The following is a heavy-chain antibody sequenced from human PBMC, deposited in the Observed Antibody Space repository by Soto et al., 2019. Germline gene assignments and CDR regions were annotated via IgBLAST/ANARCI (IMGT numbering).Heavy chain of an antibody. V-gene: IGHV3-33*01. Sequence: QVQLVESGGGVVQPGRSLRLSCAASGFTFSSYGMHWVRQAPGKGLEWVAVVWYDGSNKYYADSVKGRFTISRDNSKNTLYLQMNSLMAEDTAVYYCARRCRTSCLFDCWGQGTLVTVSS. D-gene: IGHD2-2*01. CDR2: VWYDGSNK. J-gene: IGHJ4*02. CDR1: GFTFSSYG. CDR3: ARRCRTSCLFDC.